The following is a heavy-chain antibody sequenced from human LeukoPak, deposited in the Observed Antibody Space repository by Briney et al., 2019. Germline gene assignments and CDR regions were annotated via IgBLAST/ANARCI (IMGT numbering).Heavy chain of an antibody. J-gene: IGHJ3*02. V-gene: IGHV4-59*12. Sequence: SETLSLTCTVSGGSISTYYWSWIRQPPGKGLDWIGYIYSSGHTNYNPSLKNRITMSVDTSKNQFSLKLSSVTAADTAVYYCARGSRTGAAFDIWGQGTMVTVSS. CDR2: IYSSGHT. CDR3: ARGSRTGAAFDI. D-gene: IGHD2-2*01. CDR1: GGSISTYY.